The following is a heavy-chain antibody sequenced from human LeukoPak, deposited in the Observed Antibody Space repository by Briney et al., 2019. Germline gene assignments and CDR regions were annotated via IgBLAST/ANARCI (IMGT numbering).Heavy chain of an antibody. J-gene: IGHJ5*02. CDR3: ARIPDYYDSSGYYGLFDP. Sequence: SETLSLTCTVSGGSISSHYWSWIRQPPGKALEWIGYIYYSGSTNYNPSLKSRVTISVDTSKNQFSLELSSVTAADTAVYYCARIPDYYDSSGYYGLFDPWGQGTLVTVSS. CDR2: IYYSGST. V-gene: IGHV4-59*11. D-gene: IGHD3-22*01. CDR1: GGSISSHY.